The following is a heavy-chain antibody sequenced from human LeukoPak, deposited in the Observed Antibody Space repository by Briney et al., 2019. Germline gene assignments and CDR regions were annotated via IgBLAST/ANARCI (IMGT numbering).Heavy chain of an antibody. D-gene: IGHD3-10*02. CDR1: GFIFSGYD. Sequence: GGSLRLSCEASGFIFSGYDMNWVRQAPGKGLEWIAHIGSSSRTIYYADSVKGRFTISRDNAKNSLYLQMNSLRAEDTAVYYCAELGITMIGGVWGKGTTVTISS. V-gene: IGHV3-48*03. J-gene: IGHJ6*04. CDR3: AELGITMIGGV. CDR2: IGSSSRTI.